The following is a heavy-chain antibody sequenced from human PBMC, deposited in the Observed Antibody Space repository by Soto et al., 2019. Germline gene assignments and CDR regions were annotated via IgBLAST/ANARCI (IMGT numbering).Heavy chain of an antibody. Sequence: PSETLSLTCAVYGGSFSGYYWSWIHQPPGKGLEWIGEINHSGSTNYNPSLKSRVTISVDTSKNQFSLKLSSVTAADTAVYYCARGRRYYYDSSGYYYFDYWGQGTLVTVSS. CDR3: ARGRRYYYDSSGYYYFDY. CDR1: GGSFSGYY. CDR2: INHSGST. V-gene: IGHV4-34*01. J-gene: IGHJ4*02. D-gene: IGHD3-22*01.